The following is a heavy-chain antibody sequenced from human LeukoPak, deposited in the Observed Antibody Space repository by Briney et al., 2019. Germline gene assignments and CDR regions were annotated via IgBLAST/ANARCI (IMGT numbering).Heavy chain of an antibody. D-gene: IGHD2-21*02. CDR3: ARQLAYCGGDCYWRTFDI. CDR2: IYSGDSDT. J-gene: IGHJ3*02. V-gene: IGHV5-51*01. Sequence: GESLKISCKGSGYSFTSYWIGWVRQMPGKGLEWMGIIYSGDSDTRYSPSFQGQVTISADKSISTAYLQWSSLKASDTAMYYCARQLAYCGGDCYWRTFDIWGQGTMVTVSS. CDR1: GYSFTSYW.